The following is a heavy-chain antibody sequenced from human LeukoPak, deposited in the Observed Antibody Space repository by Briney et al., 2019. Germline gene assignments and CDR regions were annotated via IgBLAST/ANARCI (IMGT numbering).Heavy chain of an antibody. CDR3: ARHPPCNYGYIND. CDR1: GGSSSSSSDY. J-gene: IGHJ4*02. CDR2: IDYTGST. D-gene: IGHD3-10*01. V-gene: IGHV4-39*01. Sequence: SETLSLTCTVSGGSSSSSSDYWGWIRQPPGKGLEWIGTIDYTGSTYYNPSLESRVTMSVDTSKNRLSLKLSSVTAADTAVYYCARHPPCNYGYINDWGQGTLVTVSS.